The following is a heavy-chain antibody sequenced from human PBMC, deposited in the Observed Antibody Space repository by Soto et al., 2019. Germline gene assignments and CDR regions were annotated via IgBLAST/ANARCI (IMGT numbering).Heavy chain of an antibody. CDR1: GFIFSSYS. V-gene: IGHV3-21*06. CDR2: ITSGGSYI. CDR3: ARGALGSSSWYTDY. D-gene: IGHD6-13*01. J-gene: IGHJ4*02. Sequence: EVQLVESGGGLVKPGGSLRLSCAASGFIFSSYSMNWARQAPGRGLEWVSSITSGGSYIYYADSVKGRFTVSRDNAKNSLYLQMNSMRAADKAVYYCARGALGSSSWYTDYWGQGSLVTVSS.